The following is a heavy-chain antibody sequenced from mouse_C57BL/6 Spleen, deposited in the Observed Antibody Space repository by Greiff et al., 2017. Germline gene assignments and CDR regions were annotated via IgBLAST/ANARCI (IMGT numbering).Heavy chain of an antibody. J-gene: IGHJ1*03. D-gene: IGHD2-2*01. CDR3: TRTVTTWYFDV. V-gene: IGHV14-4*01. CDR2: IDPENGDT. CDR1: GFNIKDDY. Sequence: VQLKESGAELVRPGASVKLSCTASGFNIKDDYMHWVKQRPEQGLEWIGWIDPENGDTEYASKFQGKATITADTSSNTAYLQLSSLTSEDTAVYYCTRTVTTWYFDVWGTGTTVTVSS.